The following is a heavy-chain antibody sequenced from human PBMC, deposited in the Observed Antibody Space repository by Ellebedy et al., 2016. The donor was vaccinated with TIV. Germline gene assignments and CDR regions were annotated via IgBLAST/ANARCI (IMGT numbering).Heavy chain of an antibody. V-gene: IGHV6-1*01. CDR2: TYYMSKLYN. J-gene: IGHJ3*02. Sequence: SQTLSLTCAISGDSVSSNSAALNWIRQSPSRGLEWLERTYYMSKLYNDYAVSVKSRITINPDTSKNQFSLQLNSVTPEDTAVYYCARESGTTGYAFDIWGQGTMVTVSS. D-gene: IGHD1-1*01. CDR1: GDSVSSNSAA. CDR3: ARESGTTGYAFDI.